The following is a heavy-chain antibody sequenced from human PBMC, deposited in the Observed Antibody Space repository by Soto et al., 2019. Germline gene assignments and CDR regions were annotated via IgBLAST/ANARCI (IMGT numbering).Heavy chain of an antibody. V-gene: IGHV3-30-3*01. D-gene: IGHD3-9*01. CDR1: GFTFSSYA. J-gene: IGHJ6*02. CDR3: ARDPALLTGYYSPLAYYGMDV. Sequence: GGSLRLSCAASGFTFSSYAMHWVRQAPGKGLEWVAVISYDGSNKYYADSVKGRFTISRDNSKNTLYLQMNSLRAEDTAVYYCARDPALLTGYYSPLAYYGMDVWDQGTTLAVSS. CDR2: ISYDGSNK.